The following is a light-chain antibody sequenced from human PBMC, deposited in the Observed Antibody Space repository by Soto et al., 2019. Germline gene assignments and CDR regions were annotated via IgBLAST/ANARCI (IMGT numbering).Light chain of an antibody. J-gene: IGKJ1*01. CDR3: LQDHTSPLT. Sequence: AIQMTQSPSSLSASVGDGVTITCRASQGIRNDLGWYQQKPGKAPKLLIYSASTLQSGVPARFSGSGSGTDFTLTISSLQPEDFATDFCLQDHTSPLTFGQGTKVEIK. V-gene: IGKV1-6*01. CDR2: SAS. CDR1: QGIRND.